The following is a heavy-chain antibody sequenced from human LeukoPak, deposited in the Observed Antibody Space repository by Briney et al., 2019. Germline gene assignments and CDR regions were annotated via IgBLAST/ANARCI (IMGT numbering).Heavy chain of an antibody. V-gene: IGHV4-34*01. D-gene: IGHD7-27*01. CDR3: ATVALTGWTFDP. J-gene: IGHJ5*02. CDR2: INHSGST. CDR1: GGSLSGYY. Sequence: SETLSLTCAVYGGSLSGYYWAWIRQPPGKGLEWIGEINHSGSTTYNPSLKSRVTISVDTSKNQFSLKLSSVTAADTAIYYCATVALTGWTFDPWGQGTLVTVSS.